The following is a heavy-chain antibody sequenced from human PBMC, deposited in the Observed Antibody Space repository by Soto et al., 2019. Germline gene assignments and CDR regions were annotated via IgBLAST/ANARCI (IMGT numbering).Heavy chain of an antibody. CDR2: VYYSGTT. CDR1: GASISSYRYY. Sequence: QLQLQESGTGLVKPSETLSLACTVSGASISSYRYYWDWIRQPPGQGLEWIGSVYYSGTTYYNPDLKSRVTVSVDTSKNQFSRNLRSVTAADTAVYYCARHAADDSVWGNYEDKDYCGQGTLVTVSS. V-gene: IGHV4-39*01. J-gene: IGHJ4*02. CDR3: ARHAADDSVWGNYEDKDY. D-gene: IGHD3-16*01.